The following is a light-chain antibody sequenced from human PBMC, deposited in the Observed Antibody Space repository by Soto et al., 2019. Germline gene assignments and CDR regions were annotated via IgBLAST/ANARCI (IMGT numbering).Light chain of an antibody. CDR2: EGS. CDR3: CSYAGSSTSYV. V-gene: IGLV2-23*01. CDR1: SSDVGSYNL. Sequence: QSALTQPASVSGPPGQSITISCTGTSSDVGSYNLVSWYQQHPGKAPKLMIYEGSKRPSGVSNRFSGSKSGNTASLTISGLRAEDEADYYCCSYAGSSTSYVFGTGTKVTVL. J-gene: IGLJ1*01.